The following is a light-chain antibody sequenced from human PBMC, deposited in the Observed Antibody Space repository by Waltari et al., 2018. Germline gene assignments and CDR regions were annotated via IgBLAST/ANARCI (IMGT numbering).Light chain of an antibody. J-gene: IGLJ3*02. CDR1: TGIGGHSDF. CDR3: CSYVQKDIWL. Sequence: QSALTQPASVSGAPGQSITISCSAVTGIGGHSDFVSWYPHHPGKVPKLLIYEVIKRPPDISDRFTGSKSGNTASLSISGLQADDEADYYCCSYVQKDIWLFGRGTKVTVL. V-gene: IGLV2-23*02. CDR2: EVI.